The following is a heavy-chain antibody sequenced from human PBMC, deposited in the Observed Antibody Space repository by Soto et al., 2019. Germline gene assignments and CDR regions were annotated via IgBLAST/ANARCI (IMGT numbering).Heavy chain of an antibody. CDR2: ISYSGST. CDR1: VASITSYS. Sequence: PSETLSLTCTVSVASITSYSWSWVRQPPRKGLEWIGHISYSGSTNYNPSLNSRVTISTHTSNNQFSLRLNSVTSEDTAVYYCARAISIYGVVTYGMDVWGQGTTVTVSS. J-gene: IGHJ6*02. D-gene: IGHD3-3*01. CDR3: ARAISIYGVVTYGMDV. V-gene: IGHV4-59*01.